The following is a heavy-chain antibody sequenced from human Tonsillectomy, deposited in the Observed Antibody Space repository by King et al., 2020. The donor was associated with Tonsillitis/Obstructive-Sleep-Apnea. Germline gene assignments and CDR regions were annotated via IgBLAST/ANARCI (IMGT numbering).Heavy chain of an antibody. CDR3: AKSPPGIEAADPYYYYYYMDV. CDR2: ISGSGGST. V-gene: IGHV3-23*04. Sequence: VQLVESGGGLVQPGGSLRLSCAASGFTFSSYAMSWVRQAPGKGLEWVSAISGSGGSTYYADSVKGRFTISRDNSKNTLYLQMNSLRAEDTAVYYCAKSPPGIEAADPYYYYYYMDVWGKGTTVTVSS. CDR1: GFTFSSYA. D-gene: IGHD6-13*01. J-gene: IGHJ6*03.